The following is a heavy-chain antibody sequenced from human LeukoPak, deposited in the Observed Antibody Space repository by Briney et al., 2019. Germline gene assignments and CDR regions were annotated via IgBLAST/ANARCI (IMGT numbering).Heavy chain of an antibody. CDR1: GGSVSGHY. Sequence: SETLSLTCAVSGGSVSGHYWDWIRQPPGKGLEWIGYIYASGSANYHPSLKSRVTISLDTSENHVSLRLTSVTAEDTAVYYCAREAPGGSGWTYFDYWGQGSLVAVSS. D-gene: IGHD6-19*01. J-gene: IGHJ4*02. CDR3: AREAPGGSGWTYFDY. CDR2: IYASGSA. V-gene: IGHV4-59*02.